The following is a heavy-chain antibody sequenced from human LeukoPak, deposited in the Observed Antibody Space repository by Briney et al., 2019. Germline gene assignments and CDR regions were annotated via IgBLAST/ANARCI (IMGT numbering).Heavy chain of an antibody. CDR1: GGSISSSSYY. CDR3: ARDFDTAMVTPYFDY. D-gene: IGHD5-18*01. CDR2: IYYSGST. Sequence: SETLSLTCTVSGGSISSSSYYWGWIRQPPGKGLEWIGSIYYSGSTYYNPSLKSRVTISVDTSKNQFSLKLSSVTAADTAVYYCARDFDTAMVTPYFDYWGQGTLVTVSS. V-gene: IGHV4-39*07. J-gene: IGHJ4*02.